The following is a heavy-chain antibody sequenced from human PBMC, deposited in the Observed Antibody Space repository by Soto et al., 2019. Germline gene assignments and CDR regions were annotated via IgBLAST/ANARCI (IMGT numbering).Heavy chain of an antibody. Sequence: ELQLVESGGGFVKPGESLTLSCAASGFTFSDAWMTWVRQAPGKGLEWVGRIKNKTDGGTTYYAVPVKGRFTISRDDSKDTLYLQMNSLKTEDAAVYYCTTDRYKWSFYGMDVWGQGTTVTVSS. CDR1: GFTFSDAW. CDR2: IKNKTDGGTT. D-gene: IGHD1-20*01. J-gene: IGHJ6*02. V-gene: IGHV3-15*01. CDR3: TTDRYKWSFYGMDV.